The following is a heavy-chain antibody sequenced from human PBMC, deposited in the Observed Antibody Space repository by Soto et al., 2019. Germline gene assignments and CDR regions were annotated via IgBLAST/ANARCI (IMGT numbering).Heavy chain of an antibody. J-gene: IGHJ4*02. D-gene: IGHD2-2*01. CDR1: GGTFSSYA. CDR3: ASPGGYCSSTSCSTMYYFDY. V-gene: IGHV1-69*01. Sequence: LVQSGAEVKKPGSSVKVSCKASGGTFSSYAISWVXXXXXXGXXXMXGIIPIFGTANYAQKFQGRVTITADESTSTAYMELSSLRSEDTAVYYCASPGGYCSSTSCSTMYYFDYWGQGTLVTVSS. CDR2: IIPIFGTA.